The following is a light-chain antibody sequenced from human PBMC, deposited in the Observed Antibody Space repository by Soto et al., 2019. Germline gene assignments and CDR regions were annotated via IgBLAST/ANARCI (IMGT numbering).Light chain of an antibody. J-gene: IGKJ4*01. CDR1: QSVSRY. CDR2: DAS. CDR3: QQRTDLPLT. Sequence: EIVLTQSPATLSLSPGERATLSCRASQSVSRYLAWYQHKPGQAPRLLIYDASNRATGIPARFSGSGSGTAFPLTISRLAPEDFAVYYCQQRTDLPLTFGGGTKVEIK. V-gene: IGKV3-11*01.